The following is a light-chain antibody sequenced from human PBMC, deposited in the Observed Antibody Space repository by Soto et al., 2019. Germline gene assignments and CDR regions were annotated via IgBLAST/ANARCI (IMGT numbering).Light chain of an antibody. CDR3: QQNYSPPWT. V-gene: IGKV1-39*01. Sequence: DIQFTHSPSSLSSSLVDRVTITCRASQSISTFLNWYHQKPGKAPRLLIYAASTLQSGVPSRFSGSGSGTDFTLTISSLQPEDFATYFCQQNYSPPWTFGQGTKVDIK. J-gene: IGKJ1*01. CDR1: QSISTF. CDR2: AAS.